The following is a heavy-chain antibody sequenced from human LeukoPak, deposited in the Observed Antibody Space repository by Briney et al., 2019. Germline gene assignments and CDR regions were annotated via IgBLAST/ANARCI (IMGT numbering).Heavy chain of an antibody. D-gene: IGHD1-14*01. CDR1: GFTFSSYV. CDR3: AKHPESGNFDY. V-gene: IGHV3-23*05. J-gene: IGHJ4*02. CDR2: INTNGRTT. Sequence: PGGSLRLSCAASGFTFSSYVMSWVSQAPGKGLEWVSIINTNGRTTYYADSVKGRFTISRDNSKNTLYLQMNSLRAEDTAVYYCAKHPESGNFDYWGQGTLVTVSS.